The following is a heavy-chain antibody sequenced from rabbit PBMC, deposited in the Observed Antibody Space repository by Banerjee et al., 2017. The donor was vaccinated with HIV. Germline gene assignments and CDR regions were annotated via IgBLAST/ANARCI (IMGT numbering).Heavy chain of an antibody. Sequence: QSLEESGGDLVKPGASLTLTCTASGFSFGSACWIYWVRQAPGEGLEWIGYIYTGSTGTTYYASWAKGRLTISKTSSTTVTLQMTSLTAADTATYFCARSRGSGWGYATALNLWGPGTLVTVS. D-gene: IGHD4-1*01. CDR1: GFSFGSACW. V-gene: IGHV1S40*01. CDR2: IYTGSTGTT. J-gene: IGHJ4*01. CDR3: ARSRGSGWGYATALNL.